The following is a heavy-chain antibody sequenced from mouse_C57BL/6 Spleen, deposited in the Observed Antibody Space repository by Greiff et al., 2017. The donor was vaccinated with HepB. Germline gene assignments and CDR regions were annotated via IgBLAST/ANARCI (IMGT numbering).Heavy chain of an antibody. D-gene: IGHD2-3*01. CDR3: ARIGWLLSDMDY. J-gene: IGHJ4*01. Sequence: QVQLQQSGAELVKPGASVKISCKASGYAFSSYWMNWVKQRPGQGLEWIGQIYPGDGDTNYNGKFKGKATLTADKSSSTAYMQLSSLTSEDSAVYFCARIGWLLSDMDYWGQGTSVTVSS. CDR2: IYPGDGDT. V-gene: IGHV1-80*01. CDR1: GYAFSSYW.